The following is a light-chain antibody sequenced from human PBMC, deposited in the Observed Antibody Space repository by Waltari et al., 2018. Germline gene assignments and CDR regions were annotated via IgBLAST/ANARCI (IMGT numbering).Light chain of an antibody. V-gene: IGKV3-20*01. CDR2: GAS. J-gene: IGKJ2*01. CDR1: QNIRNNL. CDR3: QQYGNSPYT. Sequence: EIVLTQSPGTLSLSPGERATLSCRASQNIRNNLLAWYQQRPGQAPRLLIHGASTRATGSPDRFSGSGSGADFTLIINRLEPEDFAVYHCQQYGNSPYTFGQGTKLEIK.